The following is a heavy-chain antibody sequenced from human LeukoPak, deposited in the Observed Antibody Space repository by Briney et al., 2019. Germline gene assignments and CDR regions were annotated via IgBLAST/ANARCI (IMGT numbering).Heavy chain of an antibody. D-gene: IGHD2-2*01. V-gene: IGHV1-2*06. J-gene: IGHJ4*02. CDR1: GGTFSSYA. CDR2: INPNSGGT. CDR3: ARGPHRIVVVPAAMADFDY. Sequence: ASVKVSCKASGGTFSSYAISWVQQAPGQGLEWMGRINPNSGGTNYAQKFQGRVTMTRDTSISTAYMELSRLRSDDTAVYYCARGPHRIVVVPAAMADFDYWGQGTLVTVSS.